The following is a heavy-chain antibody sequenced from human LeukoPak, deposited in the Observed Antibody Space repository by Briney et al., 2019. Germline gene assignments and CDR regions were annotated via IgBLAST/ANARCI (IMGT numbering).Heavy chain of an antibody. CDR3: ARGGYCSSTSCQGTRTQPFDY. D-gene: IGHD2-2*01. CDR1: GGSFSGYY. CDR2: INHSGST. J-gene: IGHJ4*02. Sequence: SETLSLTCAVYGGSFSGYYWSWIRQPPGKGLEWIGEINHSGSTNYNPSLKSRVTISVDTSKNQFSLKLSSVTAADTAVYYCARGGYCSSTSCQGTRTQPFDYWGQGTLVTVSS. V-gene: IGHV4-34*01.